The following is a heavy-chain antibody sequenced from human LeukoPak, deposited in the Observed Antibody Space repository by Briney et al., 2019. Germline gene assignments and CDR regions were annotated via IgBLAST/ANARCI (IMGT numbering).Heavy chain of an antibody. CDR1: GFTFSSYW. CDR3: AKTYSSGLNDAFDI. V-gene: IGHV3-7*05. Sequence: GGSLRLSCAASGFTFSSYWMSWVRQAPGKGLEWVANIKQDGSEKYYVDSVKGRLTISRDNAKNSLYLQMNSLRAEDTAVYYCAKTYSSGLNDAFDIWGQGTMVTVSS. CDR2: IKQDGSEK. J-gene: IGHJ3*02. D-gene: IGHD3-22*01.